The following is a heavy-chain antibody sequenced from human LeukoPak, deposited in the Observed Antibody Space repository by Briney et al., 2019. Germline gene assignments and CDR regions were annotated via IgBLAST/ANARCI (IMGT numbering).Heavy chain of an antibody. CDR2: IYYSGST. J-gene: IGHJ5*02. CDR3: ASDYYGSGSCDP. D-gene: IGHD3-10*01. Sequence: PSETLSLTCTVSGGSISSSSYYWGCIRQPPGKGLEWIGSIYYSGSTYYNPSLKSRVTISIDTSKNQFSLKLNYVTAADTAVYYCASDYYGSGSCDPSGQGTLVTVSS. CDR1: GGSISSSSYY. V-gene: IGHV4-39*07.